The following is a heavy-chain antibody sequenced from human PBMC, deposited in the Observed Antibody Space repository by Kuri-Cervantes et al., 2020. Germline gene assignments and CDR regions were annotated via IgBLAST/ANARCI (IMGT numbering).Heavy chain of an antibody. D-gene: IGHD4-17*01. CDR3: ARWKDGDYPAYFQH. Sequence: SVKASCKASGGTFSSYAISWVRQAPGQGLEWMGGIIPIFGTANYAQKFQGRVTITADESTSTAYMELSSLRSEDTAVYYCARWKDGDYPAYFQHWGQGTLVTVSS. CDR1: GGTFSSYA. J-gene: IGHJ1*01. CDR2: IIPIFGTA. V-gene: IGHV1-69*13.